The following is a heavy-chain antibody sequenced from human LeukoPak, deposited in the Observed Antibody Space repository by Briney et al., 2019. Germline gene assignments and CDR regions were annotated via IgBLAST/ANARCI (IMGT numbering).Heavy chain of an antibody. J-gene: IGHJ5*02. CDR3: ARDVGAAAGMSNWFDP. CDR2: IIPILGIA. CDR1: GGTFSSYA. Sequence: GASVKVSCKASGGTFSSYAISWVRQAPGQGLEWMGRIIPILGIANYAQKFQGRVTITADKSTSTAYMELSSLRSEDTAVYYCARDVGAAAGMSNWFDPWGQGTLVTVSS. V-gene: IGHV1-69*10. D-gene: IGHD6-13*01.